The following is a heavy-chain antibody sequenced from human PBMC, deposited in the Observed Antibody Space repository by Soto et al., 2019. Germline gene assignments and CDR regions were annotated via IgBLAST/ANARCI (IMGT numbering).Heavy chain of an antibody. CDR1: GFTFSSYA. Sequence: EVQLLESGGGLVQPGGSLRLSCAASGFTFSSYAMSWVRQAPGKGLEWVSAISGSGGSTYYADSVKGRFTISRDNSKTTLYLQMNSLRAEDTAVYYCAKAEDSSSRYPDYYYGMDVWGQGTTVTVSS. D-gene: IGHD6-13*01. CDR3: AKAEDSSSRYPDYYYGMDV. V-gene: IGHV3-23*01. CDR2: ISGSGGST. J-gene: IGHJ6*02.